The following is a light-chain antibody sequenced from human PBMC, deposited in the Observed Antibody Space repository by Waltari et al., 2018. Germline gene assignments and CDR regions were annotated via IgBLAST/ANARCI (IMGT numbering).Light chain of an antibody. V-gene: IGKV3-20*01. Sequence: EIMLTQYTPTLSLSPGERDHLSCRATQSISRYLAWYQHKPGHSHHLPINDASSRATGIPDRFSGSGSGTDFSLTISRLEPEDFAVYYCQKYGTLPATFGQGTKVEIK. CDR1: QSISRY. CDR2: DAS. CDR3: QKYGTLPAT. J-gene: IGKJ1*01.